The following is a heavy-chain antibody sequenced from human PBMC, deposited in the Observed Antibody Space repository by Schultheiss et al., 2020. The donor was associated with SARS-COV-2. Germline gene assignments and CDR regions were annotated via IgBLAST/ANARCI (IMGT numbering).Heavy chain of an antibody. Sequence: SETLSLTCTVSGGSISSYYWSWIRQPPGKGLEWIGEINHSGSTNYNPSLKSRVTISVDTSKNQFSLKLSSVTAADTAVYYCARAYSDPQWYYYYMDVWGKGTTVTVSS. CDR1: GGSISSYY. V-gene: IGHV4-34*01. CDR3: ARAYSDPQWYYYYMDV. J-gene: IGHJ6*03. CDR2: INHSGST. D-gene: IGHD4-17*01.